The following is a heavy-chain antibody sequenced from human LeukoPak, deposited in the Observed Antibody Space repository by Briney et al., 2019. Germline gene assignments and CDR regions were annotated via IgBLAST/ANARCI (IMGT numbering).Heavy chain of an antibody. D-gene: IGHD6-19*01. J-gene: IGHJ4*02. CDR3: ARVSSGWYLDFDY. V-gene: IGHV3-7*01. CDR2: IKQDGSEK. CDR1: GFAFSSYW. Sequence: PGGSLRLSCAASGFAFSSYWMSWVRQAPGKGLEWVANIKQDGSEKYYVDSVKGRFTISRDNAKNSLYLQMNSLRAEDTAVYYCARVSSGWYLDFDYWGQGTLVTVSS.